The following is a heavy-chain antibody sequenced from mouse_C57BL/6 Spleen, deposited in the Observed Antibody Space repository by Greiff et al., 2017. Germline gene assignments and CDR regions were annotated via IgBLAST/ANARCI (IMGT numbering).Heavy chain of an antibody. CDR2: IYPGSGST. Sequence: QVQLQQSGAELVKPGASVKMSCKASGYTFTSYWITWVKQRPGQGLEWIGDIYPGSGSTNYNEKFKSKATLTVDTSSSTAYMQLSSLTSEDSAVYYCARPAYYYARDYWCQGTSDTVSS. V-gene: IGHV1-55*01. J-gene: IGHJ4*01. CDR3: ARPAYYYARDY. CDR1: GYTFTSYW.